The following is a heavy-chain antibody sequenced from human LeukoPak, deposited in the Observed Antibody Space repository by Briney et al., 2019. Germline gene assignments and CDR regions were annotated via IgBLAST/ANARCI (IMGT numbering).Heavy chain of an antibody. V-gene: IGHV3-33*06. CDR1: GFTFSSYG. CDR3: AKERGPFDAFDI. J-gene: IGHJ3*02. CDR2: IWSDGRNR. Sequence: GGSLRLSCATSGFTFSSYGMHWVRQAPGKGLEWVAVIWSDGRNRFYVDAVKGRFTFSRDNSKNTLSLQVNSLRAEDTAVYYCAKERGPFDAFDIWGQGTMVTVSS.